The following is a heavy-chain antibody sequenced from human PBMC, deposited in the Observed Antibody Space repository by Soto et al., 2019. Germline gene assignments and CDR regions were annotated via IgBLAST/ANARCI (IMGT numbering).Heavy chain of an antibody. CDR1: GFSFIDYS. CDR3: ARSAKKTWLPDF. V-gene: IGHV1-3*01. D-gene: IGHD5-12*01. J-gene: IGHJ1*01. CDR2: INAGNGNT. Sequence: VASVKVSCKASGFSFIDYSILWVRQPPGQSLEWLGWINAGNGNTKYSHKFQDRVTITSDTSATTTYMELRSLRSEDTAVFYCARSAKKTWLPDFWGQGTLVTVSS.